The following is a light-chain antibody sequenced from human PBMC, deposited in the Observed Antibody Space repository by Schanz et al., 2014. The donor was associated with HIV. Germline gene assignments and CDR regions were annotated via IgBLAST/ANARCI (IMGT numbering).Light chain of an antibody. CDR3: AAWDNTLNGPL. Sequence: QSILAQPLSVSGAPGQRVTISCTGSSSNIGTGYDVHWYQVLPGIAPKLLIFGYSNRPSGVPDRFTGSKSGTSASLAITGLQADDEANYYCAAWDNTLNGPLFGGGTKLTVL. J-gene: IGLJ2*01. CDR2: GYS. CDR1: SSNIGTGYD. V-gene: IGLV1-40*01.